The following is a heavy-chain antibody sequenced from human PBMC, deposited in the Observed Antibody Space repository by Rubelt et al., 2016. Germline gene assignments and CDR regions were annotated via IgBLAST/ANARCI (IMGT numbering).Heavy chain of an antibody. J-gene: IGHJ3*02. D-gene: IGHD2-15*01. CDR1: GGSISSSSYY. Sequence: QLQLQESGPGLVKPSETLSLTCTVSGGSISSSSYYWGWIRQPPGKGLEWIGSIYYSGSTYYNPSLKGRVTISVDPAKNQFSLKLSSVTAADTAVYYCARLGRGAFDIWGQGTMVTVSS. V-gene: IGHV4-39*01. CDR3: ARLGRGAFDI. CDR2: IYYSGST.